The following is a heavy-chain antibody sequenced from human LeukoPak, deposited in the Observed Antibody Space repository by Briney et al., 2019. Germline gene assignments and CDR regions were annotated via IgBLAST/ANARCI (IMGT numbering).Heavy chain of an antibody. J-gene: IGHJ4*02. Sequence: SETLSLTCTAPGGSMSRYYWSWLRQPPGKGLEWIGYIYYSGSTKYNPSLKSRVTISVDTSKNQFSLKLSSVTAADTAVYYCARGARAGYNLEPFDYWGQGTLVTVSS. CDR1: GGSMSRYY. D-gene: IGHD5-24*01. CDR2: IYYSGST. CDR3: ARGARAGYNLEPFDY. V-gene: IGHV4-59*08.